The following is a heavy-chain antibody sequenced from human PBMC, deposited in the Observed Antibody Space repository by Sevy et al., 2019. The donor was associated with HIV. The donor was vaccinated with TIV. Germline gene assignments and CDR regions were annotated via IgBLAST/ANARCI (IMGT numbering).Heavy chain of an antibody. CDR2: IAYDGSNK. V-gene: IGHV3-30*04. J-gene: IGHJ3*02. CDR1: GFVFSSYA. D-gene: IGHD3-3*01. CDR3: ASPRVLEWLSSAAFDI. Sequence: GGSLRLSCTASGFVFSSYAMHWVRQAPGKGLEWVAFIAYDGSNKNYADSVKGRFTLSRDNSKNTLYLQMNSLGAEDTAVYYCASPRVLEWLSSAAFDIWGQGTMVTVSS.